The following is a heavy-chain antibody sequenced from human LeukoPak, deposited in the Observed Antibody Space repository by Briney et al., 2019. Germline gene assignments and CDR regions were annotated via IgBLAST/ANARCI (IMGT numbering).Heavy chain of an antibody. J-gene: IGHJ5*02. V-gene: IGHV3-72*01. CDR2: IRSKANRHTT. CDR1: GFIFSDHH. Sequence: GGSLRLSCAVSGFIFSDHHMDWVRQAPGKGLEWVGRIRSKANRHTTEYAASVKGRFTVSRDDSKNSLYLQMNSLKTEDTAVYYCSRSPAGNVLDQWGQGTLVTASS. CDR3: SRSPAGNVLDQ. D-gene: IGHD2-8*01.